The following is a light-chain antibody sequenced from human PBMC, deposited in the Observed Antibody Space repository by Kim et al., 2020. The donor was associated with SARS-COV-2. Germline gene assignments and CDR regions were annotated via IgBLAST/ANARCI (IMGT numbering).Light chain of an antibody. V-gene: IGLV1-51*01. J-gene: IGLJ3*02. CDR1: DPNIGNNY. Sequence: GQKVTISCSRSDPNIGNNYVYGSQKFPGTAPKLLIYDTDKRPSGIPARFSGSKSGTSATLGITGLQTGDEADYYCASWDSRMSVVVFGGGTKVTVL. CDR3: ASWDSRMSVVV. CDR2: DTD.